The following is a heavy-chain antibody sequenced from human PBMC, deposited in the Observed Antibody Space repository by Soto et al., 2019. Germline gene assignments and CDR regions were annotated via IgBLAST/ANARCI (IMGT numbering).Heavy chain of an antibody. CDR1: GGSISSYY. CDR3: ARTPMATFYMDV. CDR2: IYYSGST. Sequence: LSLTCTVSGGSISSYYWSWIRQPPGKGLEWIGYIYYSGSTNYNPSLKSRVTISVDTSKNQFSLKLSSVTAADTAVYYCARTPMATFYMDVWGQGTTVTRLL. J-gene: IGHJ6*02. D-gene: IGHD5-18*01. V-gene: IGHV4-59*01.